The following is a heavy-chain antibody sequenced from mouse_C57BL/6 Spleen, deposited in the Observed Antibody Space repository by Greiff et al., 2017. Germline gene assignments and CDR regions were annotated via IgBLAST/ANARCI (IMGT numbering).Heavy chain of an antibody. CDR1: GFSLTSYG. Sequence: VQLQQSGPGLVQPSQSLSITCTVSGFSLTSYGVHWVRQSPGKGLEWLGVIWGGGSTDYNAAFMSRLSITKDNSKSQVFFKMNSLQADDTAIYYCAKNLLHYYGSSSYYAMDYWGQGTSVTVSS. CDR2: IWGGGST. CDR3: AKNLLHYYGSSSYYAMDY. J-gene: IGHJ4*01. V-gene: IGHV2-5*01. D-gene: IGHD1-1*01.